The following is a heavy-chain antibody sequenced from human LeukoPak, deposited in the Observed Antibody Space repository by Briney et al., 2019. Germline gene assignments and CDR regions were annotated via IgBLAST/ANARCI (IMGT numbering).Heavy chain of an antibody. V-gene: IGHV4-31*03. J-gene: IGHJ4*02. D-gene: IGHD4-17*01. CDR3: ARARDYGDYVDY. CDR2: IYYSGST. Sequence: SGTLSLTCTVSGGSISSGGYYWSWIRQHPGKGLEWIGYIYYSGSTYYNPSLKSRVTISVDTSKNQFSLKLSSVTAADTAVYYCARARDYGDYVDYWGQGTLVTVSS. CDR1: GGSISSGGYY.